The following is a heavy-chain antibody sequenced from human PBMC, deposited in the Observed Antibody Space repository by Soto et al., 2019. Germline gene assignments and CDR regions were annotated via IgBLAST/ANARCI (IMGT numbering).Heavy chain of an antibody. J-gene: IGHJ4*02. V-gene: IGHV1-69*04. CDR3: ARESTSGLDY. CDR2: VIPILNVA. CDR1: GGSFGIYP. Sequence: QVQLVQSGAEVKKPGSSVKVSCQTSGGSFGIYPISWVRQAPGQGLEWVGRVIPILNVANYTQKLHGRLTLTADKSTTTAYMEPSSLTSEDTAVYYCARESTSGLDYCGQGTLVTVSS. D-gene: IGHD2-2*01.